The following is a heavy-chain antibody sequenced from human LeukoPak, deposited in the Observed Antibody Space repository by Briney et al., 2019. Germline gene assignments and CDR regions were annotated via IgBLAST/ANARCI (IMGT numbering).Heavy chain of an antibody. J-gene: IGHJ5*02. V-gene: IGHV3-7*01. D-gene: IGHD4-17*01. CDR3: ARVNDYGDYGWFDP. Sequence: GGSLRLSCAASGFTFSSYWMSWVRQALGKGLEWVANIKQDGSEKYYVDSVKGRFTISRDNAKNSLYLQMNSLRAEDTAVYYCARVNDYGDYGWFDPWGQGTLVTVSS. CDR1: GFTFSSYW. CDR2: IKQDGSEK.